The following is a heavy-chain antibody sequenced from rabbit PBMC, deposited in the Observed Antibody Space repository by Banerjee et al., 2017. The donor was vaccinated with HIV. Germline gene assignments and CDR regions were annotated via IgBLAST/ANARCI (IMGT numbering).Heavy chain of an antibody. CDR2: IYTGSSGST. V-gene: IGHV1S40*01. J-gene: IGHJ2*01. CDR1: GFDLSSSYY. CDR3: VRAPGNPYTWAFDP. D-gene: IGHD6-1*01. Sequence: QSLEESGGDLVKPGASLTLTCTASGFDLSSSYYMCWVRQAPGKGLEWIACIYTGSSGSTYYASWAKGRFTISKTSSTTVTLQMTSLTAADTATYFCVRAPGNPYTWAFDPWGPGTLVTVS.